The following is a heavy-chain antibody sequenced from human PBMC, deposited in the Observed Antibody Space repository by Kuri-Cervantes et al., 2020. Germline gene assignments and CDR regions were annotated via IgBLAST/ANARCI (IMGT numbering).Heavy chain of an antibody. V-gene: IGHV3-23*01. CDR3: AKSRGKLLFDY. D-gene: IGHD3-16*01. CDR2: ISGSGGST. J-gene: IGHJ4*02. Sequence: GESLKISCAASGFTFSSCALSWVRRAPGKGLEWVSAISGSGGSTYYADSVKGRFTISRDNSKNTLYLQMNSLRAEDTAVYYCAKSRGKLLFDYWGQGTLVTVSS. CDR1: GFTFSSCA.